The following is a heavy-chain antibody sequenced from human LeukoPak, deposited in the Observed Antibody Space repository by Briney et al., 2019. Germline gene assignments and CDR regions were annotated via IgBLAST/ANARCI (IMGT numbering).Heavy chain of an antibody. J-gene: IGHJ6*03. CDR3: ARVVRFLLYMDV. V-gene: IGHV1-69*05. CDR1: GGTFSSYA. CDR2: IIPIFGTA. D-gene: IGHD3-3*01. Sequence: VASVKVSCKASGGTFSSYAISWVRQAPGQGLEWMGGIIPIFGTANYAQKFQGRVTITTDESTSTAYMELSSLRSEDTAVYSCARVVRFLLYMDVWGKGTTVTVSS.